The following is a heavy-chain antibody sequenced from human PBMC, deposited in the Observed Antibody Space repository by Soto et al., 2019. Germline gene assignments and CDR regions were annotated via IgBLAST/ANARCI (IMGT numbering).Heavy chain of an antibody. D-gene: IGHD5-12*01. V-gene: IGHV4-31*03. CDR3: AKGAGDGYNSLGY. J-gene: IGHJ4*02. CDR1: GDYISSGAYY. CDR2: ISYSGRT. Sequence: SETLSLTCTVSGDYISSGAYYWSWIRQHPGKGLEWIGYISYSGRTYYNPSLKSRLTISLDTSENQFSLKLTSVTAADTAVYYCAKGAGDGYNSLGYWGQGTLVTVSS.